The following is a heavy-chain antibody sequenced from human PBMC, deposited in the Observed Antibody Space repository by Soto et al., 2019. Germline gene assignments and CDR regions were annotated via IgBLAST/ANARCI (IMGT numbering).Heavy chain of an antibody. Sequence: QVQLVQSGAEEKKPGASVKVSCKASGYTFTSHAMPWVRQAPGQRLEWMGWINAGNGNTKYSQKFQGRVTITTDTSASTAYMELSSLRSEDTAVYYCARDGIAAAGTSWFDPWGQGTLVTVSS. CDR3: ARDGIAAAGTSWFDP. V-gene: IGHV1-3*05. CDR1: GYTFTSHA. D-gene: IGHD6-13*01. J-gene: IGHJ5*02. CDR2: INAGNGNT.